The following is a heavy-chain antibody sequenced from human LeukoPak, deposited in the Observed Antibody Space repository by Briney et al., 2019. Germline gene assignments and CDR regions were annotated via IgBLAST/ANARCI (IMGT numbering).Heavy chain of an antibody. Sequence: GGSLRLSCAASGFTFSSYSMNWVRQAPGKGLEWVSSISSSSSYIYYADSVKGRFTISRGNAKNSLYLQMNSLRAEDTAVYYCASPAPDSSGYYYQDDYWGQGTLVTVSS. CDR3: ASPAPDSSGYYYQDDY. V-gene: IGHV3-21*01. D-gene: IGHD3-22*01. J-gene: IGHJ4*02. CDR2: ISSSSSYI. CDR1: GFTFSSYS.